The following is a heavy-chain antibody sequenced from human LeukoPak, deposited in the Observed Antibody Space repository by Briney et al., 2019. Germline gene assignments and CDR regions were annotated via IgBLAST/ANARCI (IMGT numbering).Heavy chain of an antibody. CDR1: GGSISSSSYY. J-gene: IGHJ4*02. D-gene: IGHD3-10*01. Sequence: SETLSPTCTVSGGSISSSSYYWGWIRQPPGKGLEWIGYIYYSGSTNYNPSLKSRVTISVDTSKNQFSLKLSSVTAADTAVYYCARSFGDYFDYWGQGTLVTVSS. CDR3: ARSFGDYFDY. V-gene: IGHV4-61*05. CDR2: IYYSGST.